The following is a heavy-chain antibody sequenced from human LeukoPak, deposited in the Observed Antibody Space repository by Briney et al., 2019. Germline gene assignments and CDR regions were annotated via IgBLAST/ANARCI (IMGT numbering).Heavy chain of an antibody. CDR3: ARDRDFGVVRDAFDI. CDR2: IWYDGSNK. Sequence: GGSLRLSCAASGFTFSSYGMRWVRQAPGKGLEWVAVIWYDGSNKYYADSVKGRFTISRDNSKNTLYLQMNSLRAEDTAVYYCARDRDFGVVRDAFDIGGQGTMVTVSS. CDR1: GFTFSSYG. D-gene: IGHD3-3*01. V-gene: IGHV3-33*01. J-gene: IGHJ3*02.